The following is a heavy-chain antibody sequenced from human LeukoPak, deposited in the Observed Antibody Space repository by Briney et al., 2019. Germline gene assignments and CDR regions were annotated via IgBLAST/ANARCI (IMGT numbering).Heavy chain of an antibody. CDR2: IYYSGSGST. CDR3: ARGEYSGSD. J-gene: IGHJ4*02. CDR1: GGSISSYY. D-gene: IGHD1-1*01. V-gene: IGHV4-59*01. Sequence: SETLSLTCTVSGGSISSYYWSWIRQPPGKGLEWIGYIYYSGSGSTNYNPSHKSRVTISVDTSKNQFSLKLSSVTAADTAVYYCARGEYSGSDWGQGTLVTVSS.